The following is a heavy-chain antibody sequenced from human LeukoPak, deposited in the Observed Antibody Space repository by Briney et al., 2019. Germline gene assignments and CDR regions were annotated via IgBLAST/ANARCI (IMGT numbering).Heavy chain of an antibody. D-gene: IGHD3-22*01. V-gene: IGHV3-30-3*01. Sequence: TGGSLRLSCAASGFTFSSYAMHWVRQAPGKGLEWVAVISYDGSNKYYADSVKGRFTISRDNSKNTLYLQMNSLRAEDTAVYYCARGVYYYDSSGINFDYWGQGTLVTVSS. CDR3: ARGVYYYDSSGINFDY. CDR2: ISYDGSNK. CDR1: GFTFSSYA. J-gene: IGHJ4*02.